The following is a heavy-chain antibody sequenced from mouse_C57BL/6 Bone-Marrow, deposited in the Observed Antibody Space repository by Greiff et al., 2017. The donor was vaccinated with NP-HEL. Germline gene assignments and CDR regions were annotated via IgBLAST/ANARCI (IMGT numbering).Heavy chain of an antibody. V-gene: IGHV1-39*01. CDR2: INPNYGTT. D-gene: IGHD2-5*01. Sequence: EVKLMESGPELVKPGASVKISCKASGYSFTDYNMNWVKQSNGKSLEWIGVINPNYGTTSYNQKFKGKATLTVDQSSSTAYMQLNSLTSEDSAVYYCAISLYYSNYWYFDVWGTGTTVTVSS. CDR1: GYSFTDYN. J-gene: IGHJ1*03. CDR3: AISLYYSNYWYFDV.